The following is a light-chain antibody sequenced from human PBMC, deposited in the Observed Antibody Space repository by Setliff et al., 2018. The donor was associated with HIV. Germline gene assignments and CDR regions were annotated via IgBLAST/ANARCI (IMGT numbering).Light chain of an antibody. V-gene: IGLV2-23*02. J-gene: IGLJ1*01. CDR3: CSYAGSATFYV. Sequence: SVLTQPASVSGSPGQSITISCTGTSSDVGIYNYVSWYQHHPGKAPILMVYEVTKRPSGVSNRFSGSKSGNTASLTISGLQAEDEADYYCCSYAGSATFYVFGTGTKVTV. CDR1: SSDVGIYNY. CDR2: EVT.